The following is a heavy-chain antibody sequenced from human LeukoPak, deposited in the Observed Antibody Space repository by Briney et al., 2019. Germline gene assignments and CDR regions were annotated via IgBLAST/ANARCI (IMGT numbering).Heavy chain of an antibody. CDR3: GRVCNWDRSI. CDR2: INWNGGSR. D-gene: IGHD2/OR15-2a*01. V-gene: IGHV3-20*04. CDR1: GLTFDDYG. Sequence: GGSLRLSCAASGLTFDDYGMSCVRQAPGTGLEWVSGINWNGGSRGYADSAKGRFTIPRDNAKTSQHLQMNSLRSDDTPLHYCGRVCNWDRSIGGQGTLVTVSS. J-gene: IGHJ4*02.